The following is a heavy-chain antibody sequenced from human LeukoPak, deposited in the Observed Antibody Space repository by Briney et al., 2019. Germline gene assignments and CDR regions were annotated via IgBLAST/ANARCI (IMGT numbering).Heavy chain of an antibody. Sequence: PGGSLRLSCAASGFTFSNAWMSWVRQAPGKGLEWVGRIKSKTDGGTTDYAAPVKGRFTISRDDSKNTLYLQMNSLKTEDTAVYYCTTDLYAKSGSSDPWGQGTLVTVSS. CDR3: TTDLYAKSGSSDP. D-gene: IGHD2-8*01. CDR2: IKSKTDGGTT. V-gene: IGHV3-15*01. CDR1: GFTFSNAW. J-gene: IGHJ5*02.